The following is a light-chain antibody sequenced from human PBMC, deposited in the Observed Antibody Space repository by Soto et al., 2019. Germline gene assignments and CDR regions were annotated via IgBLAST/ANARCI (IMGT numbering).Light chain of an antibody. Sequence: DIQMTQSPSTLSASVGDRVTITCRASQSISGSLAWYQQKPGKAPRLLIYEASYLKSGVPSRFSGSGSGTEYTLTISSLQPDDFASYYCQQYNGYWTFGQGTKVEIK. V-gene: IGKV1-5*03. CDR1: QSISGS. J-gene: IGKJ1*01. CDR3: QQYNGYWT. CDR2: EAS.